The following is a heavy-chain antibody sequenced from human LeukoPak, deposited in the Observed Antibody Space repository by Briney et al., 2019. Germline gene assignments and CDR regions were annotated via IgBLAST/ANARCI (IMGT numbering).Heavy chain of an antibody. CDR3: ARDRSMATRLWTPTDY. V-gene: IGHV3-30*02. CDR2: IRYDGSNK. J-gene: IGHJ4*02. CDR1: GFTVSSNY. Sequence: GGSLRLSCAASGFTVSSNYMSWVRQAPGKGLEWVAFIRYDGSNKYYADSVKGRFTISRDNARNSLYLQMNSLRAEDTAVYYCARDRSMATRLWTPTDYWGQGTLVTVSS. D-gene: IGHD6-6*01.